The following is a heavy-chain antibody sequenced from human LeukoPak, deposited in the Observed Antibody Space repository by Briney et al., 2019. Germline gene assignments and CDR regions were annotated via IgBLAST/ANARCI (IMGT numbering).Heavy chain of an antibody. Sequence: ASVKVSCKASGYTFTSYGISWVRQAPGQGLECMGWISAYNGNTNYAQKLQRRVTMTTDTSTSTGYMELRSLRSDDTAVYYCARDIEAMIVAFDIWGQGTMVTVSS. CDR1: GYTFTSYG. CDR2: ISAYNGNT. D-gene: IGHD3-22*01. CDR3: ARDIEAMIVAFDI. V-gene: IGHV1-18*01. J-gene: IGHJ3*02.